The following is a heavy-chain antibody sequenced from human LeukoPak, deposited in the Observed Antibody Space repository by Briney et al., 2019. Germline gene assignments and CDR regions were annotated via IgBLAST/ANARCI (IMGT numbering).Heavy chain of an antibody. CDR1: GGSISSSDYY. J-gene: IGHJ4*02. V-gene: IGHV4-39*01. Sequence: PSETLSLTCTVSGGSISSSDYYWGWIRQPPGKGLEWIGNIYYTGNTYYNASLQSRVTISIDTSKNQFSLRLNSVTAADTAMYYCAKSGGYGLIDYWGQGTLVTVSS. CDR3: AKSGGYGLIDY. CDR2: IYYTGNT. D-gene: IGHD1-26*01.